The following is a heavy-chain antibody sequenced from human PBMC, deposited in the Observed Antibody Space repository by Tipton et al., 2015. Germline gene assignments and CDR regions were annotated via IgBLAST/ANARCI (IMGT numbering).Heavy chain of an antibody. CDR3: ARPAGITAAGIGRVDWFDP. Sequence: QSGPEVKKPGASVKVSCKASGYTFTSYDINWVRQVTGQGLEWMGWMNPNSGNTGYAQKFQGRVTMTSDTSISTAYMELSSLRSEDTAVYCCARPAGITAAGIGRVDWFDPWGQGTLLTVSS. CDR2: MNPNSGNT. CDR1: GYTFTSYD. D-gene: IGHD6-13*01. V-gene: IGHV1-8*01. J-gene: IGHJ5*02.